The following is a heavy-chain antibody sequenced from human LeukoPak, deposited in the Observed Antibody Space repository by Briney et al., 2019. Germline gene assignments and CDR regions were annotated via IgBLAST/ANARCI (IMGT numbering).Heavy chain of an antibody. CDR2: IYYSGST. V-gene: IGHV4-39*01. CDR1: GGSISSSSDY. J-gene: IGHJ4*02. CDR3: ARQGCSSTSCSEFDY. Sequence: PSETLSLTCTVSGGSISSSSDYWGWIRQPPGKGLEWIGSIYYSGSTYYNPSLKRRVTISVDTSKNQFSLKLSSVTAADTAVYYCARQGCSSTSCSEFDYWGQGTLVTVSS. D-gene: IGHD2-2*01.